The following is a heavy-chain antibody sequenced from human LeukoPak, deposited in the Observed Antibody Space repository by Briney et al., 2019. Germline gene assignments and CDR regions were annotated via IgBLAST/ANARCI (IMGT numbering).Heavy chain of an antibody. CDR1: GYTLTELS. CDR2: FDPEDGET. J-gene: IGHJ3*02. V-gene: IGHV1-24*01. D-gene: IGHD1-26*01. Sequence: ASVKVSCKVSGYTLTELSMHWVRQAPGKGLEWMGGFDPEDGETIYAQKFQGRVTMTEDTSTDTAYMELSSLRSEDTAVYYCATDPLGFDAFDIWGQGTMVTVSS. CDR3: ATDPLGFDAFDI.